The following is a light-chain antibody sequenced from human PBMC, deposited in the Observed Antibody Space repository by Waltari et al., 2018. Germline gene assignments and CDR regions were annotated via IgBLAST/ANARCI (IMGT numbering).Light chain of an antibody. Sequence: QSALTQPPSASGSPGQSVTISCTGTSRDVGGYDYVSWYQQHPGKAPKPMIYDVNKRPSGVPDRFSGSKSGNTASLTVSGLQAEDEADYFCNSYAGSKHYVFGTGTKVTVL. J-gene: IGLJ1*01. V-gene: IGLV2-8*01. CDR1: SRDVGGYDY. CDR3: NSYAGSKHYV. CDR2: DVN.